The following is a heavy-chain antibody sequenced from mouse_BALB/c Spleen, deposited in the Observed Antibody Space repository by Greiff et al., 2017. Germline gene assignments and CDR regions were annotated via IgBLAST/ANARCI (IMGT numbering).Heavy chain of an antibody. CDR3: ARIRVQDYDYEESAMDY. V-gene: IGHV3-8*02. J-gene: IGHJ4*01. D-gene: IGHD2-4*01. CDR1: GDSITSGY. CDR2: ISYSGST. Sequence: EVQLVESGPSLVKPSQTLSLTCSVTGDSITSGYWHWIRQFPGNKLEYMGYISYSGSTYYNPSLKSRISITRDTSKNHYYLQLNSVTTEDTATYYCARIRVQDYDYEESAMDYWGQGTSVTVSS.